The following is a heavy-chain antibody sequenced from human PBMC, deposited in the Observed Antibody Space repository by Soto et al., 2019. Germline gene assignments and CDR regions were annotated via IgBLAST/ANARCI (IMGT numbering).Heavy chain of an antibody. J-gene: IGHJ3*02. CDR3: AKDSGYSYGYAFDI. V-gene: IGHV3-9*01. Sequence: GGSLRLSCAASGFTFDDYAMHWVRQAPGKGLEWVSGISWNSGSIGYADSVKGRFTISRDNAKNSLYLQMNSLRAEDTALYYCAKDSGYSYGYAFDIWGQGTMVTVSS. CDR2: ISWNSGSI. D-gene: IGHD5-18*01. CDR1: GFTFDDYA.